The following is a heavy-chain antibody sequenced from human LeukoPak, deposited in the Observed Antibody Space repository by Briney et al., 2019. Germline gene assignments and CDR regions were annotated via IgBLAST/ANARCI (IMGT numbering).Heavy chain of an antibody. CDR3: ARGGPEKRTWRYYIDF. CDR2: ISHNGNT. J-gene: IGHJ4*02. V-gene: IGHV4-59*01. Sequence: SETLSLTCTVSGDSINKYFWSWPRQSPGKGPEWLGYISHNGNTNYYPSLKSRVTISLDKSNNQFSLRLSSVTAADTAVYYCARGGPEKRTWRYYIDFWGQGILVTVSS. CDR1: GDSINKYF.